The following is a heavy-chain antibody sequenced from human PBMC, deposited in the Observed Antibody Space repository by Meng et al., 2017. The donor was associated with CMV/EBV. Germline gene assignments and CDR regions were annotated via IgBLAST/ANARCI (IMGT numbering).Heavy chain of an antibody. D-gene: IGHD3-3*01. Sequence: ASVKVSCKASGYTFTSYYMHWVRQAPGQGLEWMGWINPNSGGTNYAQKFQGRVTMTRDTSISTAYMELSRLRSDDTAVYYCARDRNYDFWSGYYTGFDYWGQGTLVTVSS. CDR2: INPNSGGT. CDR1: GYTFTSYY. V-gene: IGHV1-2*02. J-gene: IGHJ4*02. CDR3: ARDRNYDFWSGYYTGFDY.